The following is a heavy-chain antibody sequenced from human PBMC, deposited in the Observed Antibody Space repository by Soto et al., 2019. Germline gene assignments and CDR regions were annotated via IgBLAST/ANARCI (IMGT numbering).Heavy chain of an antibody. Sequence: QLQLQESGPGLVKPSETLSLTCSVSDDSINSDKYYWGWIRQPPGKGLEWIGSIYYRGNAYYNPSLHTRVTISLDKSRSHFSLKLNSVTAADSAVYFCARLEGLATISYYFDFWGPGALVTVSS. V-gene: IGHV4-39*01. CDR1: DDSINSDKYY. D-gene: IGHD3-9*01. CDR3: ARLEGLATISYYFDF. CDR2: IYYRGNA. J-gene: IGHJ4*02.